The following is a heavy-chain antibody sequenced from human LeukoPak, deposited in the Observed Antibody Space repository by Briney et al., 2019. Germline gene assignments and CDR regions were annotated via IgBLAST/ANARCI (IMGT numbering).Heavy chain of an antibody. CDR2: IYLDGTS. D-gene: IGHD3-10*01. V-gene: IGHV3-66*01. Sequence: GGSLRLSCAVSGFTVSSNYMSWIRQAPGKGLEWVSVIYLDGTSDYTDSVKGRFTFSRDKSNNTLNLVMENLRAEDTAVYYCVTHRGSGNHHFFDSWGQGTLVSVSS. CDR3: VTHRGSGNHHFFDS. J-gene: IGHJ4*02. CDR1: GFTVSSNY.